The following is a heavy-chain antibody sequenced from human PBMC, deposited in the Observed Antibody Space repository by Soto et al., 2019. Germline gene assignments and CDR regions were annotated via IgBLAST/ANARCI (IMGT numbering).Heavy chain of an antibody. J-gene: IGHJ4*02. CDR3: ARAREPMPYGDYLWHFDY. CDR2: INPNSGGT. D-gene: IGHD4-17*01. CDR1: GYPFTGYY. V-gene: IGHV1-2*04. Sequence: GASVKLSCKSSGYPFTGYYIHWVRQAPGQGLEWMGWINPNSGGTNYAQKFQGWVTMTRDTSISTAYMELSRLRSDDTAVYYCARAREPMPYGDYLWHFDYWGQGTLVTVSS.